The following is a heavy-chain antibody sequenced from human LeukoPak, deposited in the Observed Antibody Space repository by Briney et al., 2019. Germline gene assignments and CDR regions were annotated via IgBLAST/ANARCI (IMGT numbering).Heavy chain of an antibody. D-gene: IGHD4-17*01. CDR2: ISYDGSNK. CDR3: AARRLTMTTEIDY. Sequence: GRSLRLSCAASGFTFSSYAMHWVRQAPGKGLEWGAVISYDGSNKYYADSVKGRFTISRDNSKNTLYLQMNSLRAEDTAVYYCAARRLTMTTEIDYWGQGTLVTVSS. V-gene: IGHV3-30*04. CDR1: GFTFSSYA. J-gene: IGHJ4*02.